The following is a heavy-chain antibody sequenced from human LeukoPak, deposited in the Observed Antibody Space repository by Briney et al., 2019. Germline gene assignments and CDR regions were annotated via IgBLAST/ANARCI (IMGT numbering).Heavy chain of an antibody. CDR1: GGTFSSYA. CDR2: IIPILGIA. J-gene: IGHJ6*02. D-gene: IGHD6-6*01. CDR3: ASLAARQPMDV. Sequence: EASVKVSCKASGGTFSSYAISWVRQAPGQGLEWMGRIIPILGIANYAQKFQGRVTITADKSTSTACMELSSLRSEDTAVYYCASLAARQPMDVWGQGTTVTVSS. V-gene: IGHV1-69*04.